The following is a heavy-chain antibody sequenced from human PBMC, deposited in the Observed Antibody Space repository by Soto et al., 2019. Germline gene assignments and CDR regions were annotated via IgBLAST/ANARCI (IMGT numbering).Heavy chain of an antibody. CDR3: ARGISMKVVVQRDAPDKYFFDS. V-gene: IGHV4-34*01. J-gene: IGHJ4*02. Sequence: PSETLSLTCAVHGGSFRDHYWSWSRQPPGKGLEGIEKVDHRGSTNYIPSLKSRVTRSADTSKSQFSLRLRSVTAADTAIYNCARGISMKVVVQRDAPDKYFFDSWGQGTLVTVSS. D-gene: IGHD3-22*01. CDR1: GGSFRDHY. CDR2: VDHRGST.